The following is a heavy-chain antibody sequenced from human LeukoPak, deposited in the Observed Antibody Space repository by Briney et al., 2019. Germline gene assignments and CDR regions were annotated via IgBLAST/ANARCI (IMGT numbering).Heavy chain of an antibody. Sequence: GGSLRLSCAASGFTFSSYAMSWVRQAPVKGLEWVSTISGGGSFTYYADSVKGRFTISRDNSMKTLYLQMNSLRAEDTAVYYCAKLLDSGSFYKYDYWGQGILVTVSS. V-gene: IGHV3-23*01. D-gene: IGHD3-10*01. CDR1: GFTFSSYA. CDR2: ISGGGSFT. J-gene: IGHJ4*02. CDR3: AKLLDSGSFYKYDY.